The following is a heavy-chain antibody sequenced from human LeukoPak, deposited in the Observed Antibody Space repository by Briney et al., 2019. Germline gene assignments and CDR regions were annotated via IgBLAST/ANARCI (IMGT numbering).Heavy chain of an antibody. D-gene: IGHD3-16*02. CDR2: IYYSGST. Sequence: SETLSLTCTVSGGSISSSSYYWGWIRQPPGKGLEWIGSIYYSGSTYYNPSLKSRVTISVDTSKNQFSLKLSSVTAADTAVYYCARGVWGSYRYTGPFDYWGQGTLVIVSS. J-gene: IGHJ4*02. CDR3: ARGVWGSYRYTGPFDY. CDR1: GGSISSSSYY. V-gene: IGHV4-39*01.